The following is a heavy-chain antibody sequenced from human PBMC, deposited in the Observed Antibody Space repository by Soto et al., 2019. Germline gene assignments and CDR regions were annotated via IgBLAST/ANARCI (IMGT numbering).Heavy chain of an antibody. D-gene: IGHD3-3*01. V-gene: IGHV1-69*06. CDR3: ARGLRITIFGVVIRNGYYYYGMDV. CDR2: IIPIFGTA. CDR1: GGTFSSYA. Sequence: GASVKVSCKASGGTFSSYAISWVRQAPGQGLEWMGGIIPIFGTANYAQKFQGRVTITADKSTSTAYMELSSLRSEDTAVYYCARGLRITIFGVVIRNGYYYYGMDVWGQGTTVTVS. J-gene: IGHJ6*02.